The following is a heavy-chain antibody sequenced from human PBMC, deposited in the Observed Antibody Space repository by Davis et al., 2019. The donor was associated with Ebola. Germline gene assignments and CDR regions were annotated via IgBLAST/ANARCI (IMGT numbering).Heavy chain of an antibody. J-gene: IGHJ3*02. CDR1: GYTFTSYA. CDR3: ARAGIAVAGHDAFDI. CDR2: INAGNGNT. V-gene: IGHV1-3*01. D-gene: IGHD6-19*01. Sequence: AASVKVSCKASGYTFTSYAMHWVRQAPGQRLEWMGWINAGNGNTKYSQKFQGRVTITRDTSASTAYMELSSLRSEDTAVYYCARAGIAVAGHDAFDIWGQGTMVTVSS.